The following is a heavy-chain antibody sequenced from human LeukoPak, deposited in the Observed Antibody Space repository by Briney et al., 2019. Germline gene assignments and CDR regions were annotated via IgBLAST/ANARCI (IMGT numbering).Heavy chain of an antibody. Sequence: PGGSLRLSCAASGFTFSSYSMNWVRQAPGKGLEWVSSIRSSSSYIYYADSVKGRFTISRDNAKNSLYLQMSSLRAEDTAVYYCARIDGDYSYYFDYWGQGTLVTVSS. J-gene: IGHJ4*02. CDR1: GFTFSSYS. CDR2: IRSSSSYI. D-gene: IGHD4-17*01. V-gene: IGHV3-21*01. CDR3: ARIDGDYSYYFDY.